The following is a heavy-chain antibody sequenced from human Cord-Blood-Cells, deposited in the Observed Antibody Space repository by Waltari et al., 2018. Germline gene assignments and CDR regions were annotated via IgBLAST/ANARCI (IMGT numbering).Heavy chain of an antibody. V-gene: IGHV3-30-3*01. CDR1: GFPFSSYA. CDR3: ARDGVGSSSYFDL. Sequence: QVQLVESGGGVVQPGRSLRLSCAASGFPFSSYAMHWVRPAPGKGLEWVAVISYDGSNKYYADSVKGRFTISRDNSKNTLYLQMNSLRAEDTAVYYCARDGVGSSSYFDLWGRGTLVTVSS. CDR2: ISYDGSNK. J-gene: IGHJ2*01. D-gene: IGHD6-6*01.